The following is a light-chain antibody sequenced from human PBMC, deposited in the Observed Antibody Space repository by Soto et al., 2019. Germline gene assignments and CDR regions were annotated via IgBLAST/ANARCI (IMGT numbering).Light chain of an antibody. Sequence: EILMTPSPATLSVSPGERATLSCRASQSVSSNLAWYQQKPGQAPRLLIYGASTKATGIPASFSGSGSGTEFTRTISSLQSEDFAVYYCQQYNNWPPWTCGRGTKVEIK. J-gene: IGKJ1*01. CDR1: QSVSSN. V-gene: IGKV3-15*01. CDR3: QQYNNWPPWT. CDR2: GAS.